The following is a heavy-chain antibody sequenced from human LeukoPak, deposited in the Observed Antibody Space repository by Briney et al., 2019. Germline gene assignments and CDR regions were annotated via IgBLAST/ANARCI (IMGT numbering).Heavy chain of an antibody. V-gene: IGHV3-9*03. Sequence: GRSLRLSCAASGFTFDDYAMHWVRQAPGKGLEWVSGISWNSGSMGYADSVKGRFTISRDNAKNSLYLQMNSLRAEDMALYYCAKGEITMVRGVITNWGQGTLVTVSS. D-gene: IGHD3-10*01. CDR2: ISWNSGSM. J-gene: IGHJ4*02. CDR3: AKGEITMVRGVITN. CDR1: GFTFDDYA.